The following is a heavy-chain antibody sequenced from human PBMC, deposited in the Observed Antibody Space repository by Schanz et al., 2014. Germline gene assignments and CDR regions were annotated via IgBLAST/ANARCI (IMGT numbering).Heavy chain of an antibody. CDR1: GFTFSSYW. CDR3: AREDCSATSCYFRY. D-gene: IGHD2-21*01. Sequence: EVQLVESGGGLVQPGGSLRLSCAASGFTFSSYWMHWVRQAPGKGLVWVSRINSDGSTTIYADSVKGRFTISRDSSKNTLYLQMNSLRAEDTAVYYCAREDCSATSCYFRYWGQGTLVTVSS. J-gene: IGHJ4*02. CDR2: INSDGSTT. V-gene: IGHV3-74*01.